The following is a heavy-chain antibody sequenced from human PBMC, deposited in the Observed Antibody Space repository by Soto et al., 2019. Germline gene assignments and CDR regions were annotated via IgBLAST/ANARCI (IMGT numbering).Heavy chain of an antibody. D-gene: IGHD3-22*01. CDR1: GYTFTSYG. CDR2: ISAYNGNT. CDR3: ARDPPGLWSSGTSWWFDP. J-gene: IGHJ5*02. Sequence: GASVKVSCKASGYTFTSYGISWVRQAPGQGLEWMGWISAYNGNTNYAQKLQGRVTMTTDTSTSTAYMELRSLRSDDTAVYYCARDPPGLWSSGTSWWFDPWGQGTLVTVSS. V-gene: IGHV1-18*01.